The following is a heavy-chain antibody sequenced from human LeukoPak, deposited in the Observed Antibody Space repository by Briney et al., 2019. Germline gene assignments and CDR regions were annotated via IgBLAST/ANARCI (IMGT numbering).Heavy chain of an antibody. J-gene: IGHJ3*02. D-gene: IGHD5-24*01. CDR2: VIPIFGTT. V-gene: IGHV1-69*13. CDR1: GGTFNTYT. Sequence: SVKVSCKASGGTFNTYTISWVRQAPGQGLEWMGGVIPIFGTTKYAQKFQGRVTITADEPTTTAYMELSSLTSEDTAVYYCARRLQGIATIVDAFDIWGQGTKVTVSS. CDR3: ARRLQGIATIVDAFDI.